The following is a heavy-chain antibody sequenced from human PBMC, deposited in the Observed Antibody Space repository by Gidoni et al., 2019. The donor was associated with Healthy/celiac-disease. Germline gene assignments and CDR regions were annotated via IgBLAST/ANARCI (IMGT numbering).Heavy chain of an antibody. V-gene: IGHV1-69*06. CDR2: IIPIFGTA. CDR3: ARDREVAVAGRGMWYFDL. J-gene: IGHJ2*01. D-gene: IGHD6-19*01. Sequence: QVQLVQSGAAVKKPGSSVKVSCKASGGTFSSYAISWVRQAPGQGLEWMGGIIPIFGTANYAQKFQGRVTITADKSTSTAYMELSSLRSEDTAVYYCARDREVAVAGRGMWYFDLWGRGTLVTVSS. CDR1: GGTFSSYA.